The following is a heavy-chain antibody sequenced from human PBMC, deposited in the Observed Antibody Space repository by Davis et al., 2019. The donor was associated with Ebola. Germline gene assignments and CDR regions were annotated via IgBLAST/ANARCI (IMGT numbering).Heavy chain of an antibody. D-gene: IGHD5-24*01. CDR3: ARVDGYSLDY. Sequence: GESLKISCAASGFTFSSYWMSWVRQAPGKGLEWVANIKQDGSEKYYVDSVKGRFTISRDNAKNSLYLQMNSLRAEDTAVYYCARVDGYSLDYWGQGTLVTVSS. CDR2: IKQDGSEK. J-gene: IGHJ4*02. CDR1: GFTFSSYW. V-gene: IGHV3-7*04.